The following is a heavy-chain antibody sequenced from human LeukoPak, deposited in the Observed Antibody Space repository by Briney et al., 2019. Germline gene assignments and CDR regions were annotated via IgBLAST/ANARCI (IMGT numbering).Heavy chain of an antibody. CDR3: ARDRLGTIFGVVIYNWFDP. D-gene: IGHD3-3*01. CDR2: INPNSGGT. Sequence: ASVKVSCKASGYTFPGYYMHWVRQAPGQGLEWMGWINPNSGGTNYAQKFQGRVTMTRETSISTAYMELSRLRSDDTAVYYCARDRLGTIFGVVIYNWFDPWGQGTLVTVSS. V-gene: IGHV1-2*02. CDR1: GYTFPGYY. J-gene: IGHJ5*02.